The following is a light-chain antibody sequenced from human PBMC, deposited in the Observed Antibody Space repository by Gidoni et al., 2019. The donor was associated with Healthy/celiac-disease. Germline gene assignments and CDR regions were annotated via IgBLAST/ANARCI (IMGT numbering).Light chain of an antibody. V-gene: IGKV3-20*01. CDR2: GAS. Sequence: IVLTQSPGTLSLYPGERATLSGRASQSVSSSYLAWYQQKPGQAPRLLISGASSSATGIPDRFSGSGSGTDFTLTISRLEPVDFAVYYCQQYGSSPLTFGQGTKVEIK. CDR1: QSVSSSY. CDR3: QQYGSSPLT. J-gene: IGKJ1*01.